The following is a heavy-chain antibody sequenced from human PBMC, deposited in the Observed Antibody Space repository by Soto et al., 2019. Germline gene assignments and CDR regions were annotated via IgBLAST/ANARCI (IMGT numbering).Heavy chain of an antibody. J-gene: IGHJ4*02. CDR2: IIPIFGTA. D-gene: IGHD4-17*01. CDR1: GGTFSSYA. CDR3: ARVKRNTVTTFDY. Sequence: SVKVSCKASGGTFSSYAISWVRQAPGQGLEWMGGIIPIFGTANYAQKFQGRVTITADESTSTAYMELSSLRSEDTAVYYCARVKRNTVTTFDYWGQGTLVTVSS. V-gene: IGHV1-69*13.